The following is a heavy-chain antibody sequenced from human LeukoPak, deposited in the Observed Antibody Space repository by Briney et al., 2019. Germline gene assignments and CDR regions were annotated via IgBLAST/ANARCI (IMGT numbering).Heavy chain of an antibody. J-gene: IGHJ4*02. Sequence: SETLSLTCAVYGGSFSGYYWSWIRQPPGKGLEWIGEINHSGSTNYNPSLKSRVTTSVDTSKNQFSLKLSSVTAADTAVYYCARNTVTTTGIDYWGQGTLVTVSS. CDR1: GGSFSGYY. CDR2: INHSGST. D-gene: IGHD4-11*01. CDR3: ARNTVTTTGIDY. V-gene: IGHV4-34*01.